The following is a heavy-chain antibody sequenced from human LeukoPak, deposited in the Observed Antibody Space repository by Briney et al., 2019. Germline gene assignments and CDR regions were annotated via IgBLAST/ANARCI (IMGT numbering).Heavy chain of an antibody. CDR2: TYYRSKWYS. CDR3: ARDLGNSGWYTFDY. J-gene: IGHJ4*02. D-gene: IGHD6-19*01. V-gene: IGHV6-1*01. Sequence: SQTLSLTCAISGDSVSSNNGAWNWIRQSPSRGLEWLGRTYYRSKWYSDYAVSMGGRITINPDTSKNHFSLQLNSVTPDDTAVYYCARDLGNSGWYTFDYWGQGALVTVSS. CDR1: GDSVSSNNGA.